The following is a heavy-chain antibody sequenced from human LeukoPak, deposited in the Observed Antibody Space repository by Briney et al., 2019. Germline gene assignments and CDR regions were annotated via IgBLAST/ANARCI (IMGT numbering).Heavy chain of an antibody. J-gene: IGHJ4*02. D-gene: IGHD3-22*01. CDR1: GFTFSSYE. CDR3: ARDPYYYDSSGYSEDY. Sequence: GGSLRLSCAASGFTFSSYEMNWVRQAPGKGLEWVSYISSSGSTIYYADSVKGRFTISRDNAKNSLYLQMNSLRAEDTAVYYCARDPYYYDSSGYSEDYRGQGTLVTVSS. CDR2: ISSSGSTI. V-gene: IGHV3-48*03.